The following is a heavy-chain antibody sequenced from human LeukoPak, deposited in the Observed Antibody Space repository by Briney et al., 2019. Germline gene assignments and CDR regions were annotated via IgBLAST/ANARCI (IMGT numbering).Heavy chain of an antibody. Sequence: GRSLRLSCTASGFTFSIFGMHWVRQAPGKGLEWVAAILNDGRHKDHAESVRGRFSISRDNFKNTLYLQMNSLRPEDTAVYYCTSRDTADTWGQGTLVTVSS. J-gene: IGHJ5*02. CDR2: ILNDGRHK. V-gene: IGHV3-30*03. CDR3: TSRDTADT. D-gene: IGHD5-18*01. CDR1: GFTFSIFG.